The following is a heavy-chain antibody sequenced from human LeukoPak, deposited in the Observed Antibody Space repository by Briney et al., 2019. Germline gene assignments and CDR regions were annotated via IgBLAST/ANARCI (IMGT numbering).Heavy chain of an antibody. CDR1: GFTFRTYG. CDR3: AKKAHYDAYAKYFDY. CDR2: IWYGGDNK. V-gene: IGHV3-30*02. Sequence: GGSLRLSCAASGFTFRTYGMHWVRQAPGKGLEWVAFIWYGGDNKYYADSVKGRFTISRDNSNNMLYLQMNSLRAEDTAVYYCAKKAHYDAYAKYFDYWGQGTLVTVSS. J-gene: IGHJ4*02. D-gene: IGHD4-17*01.